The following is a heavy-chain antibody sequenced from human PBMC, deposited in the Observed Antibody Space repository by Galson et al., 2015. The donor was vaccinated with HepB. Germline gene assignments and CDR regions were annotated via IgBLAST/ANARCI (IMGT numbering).Heavy chain of an antibody. V-gene: IGHV4-59*08. Sequence: ETLSLTCTVSDDSIRSHSWTWIRQPPGKGLGYIGYIFSTGSSNYNPSLKSRVTMSVDTSKNQFSLRLSSVTAADTAVYYCARSVFGVAGRYFDSWGQGTLVTVSS. CDR2: IFSTGSS. D-gene: IGHD3-3*01. CDR1: DDSIRSHS. J-gene: IGHJ4*02. CDR3: ARSVFGVAGRYFDS.